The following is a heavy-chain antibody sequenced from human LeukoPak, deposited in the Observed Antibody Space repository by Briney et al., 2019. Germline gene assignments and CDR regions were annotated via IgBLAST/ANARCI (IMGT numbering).Heavy chain of an antibody. CDR1: GYTFSSYY. V-gene: IGHV1-46*01. J-gene: IGHJ4*02. D-gene: IGHD3-10*01. CDR3: ANDLPTGYGSTAY. Sequence: ASVKVSCKASGYTFSSYYMHWVRQAPGQGLEWMGIINPSDGGTTYAQKFQGRITMTRDTSTTTEYMELSSLTSEDTAVYYCANDLPTGYGSTAYWGQGTLVTVAS. CDR2: INPSDGGT.